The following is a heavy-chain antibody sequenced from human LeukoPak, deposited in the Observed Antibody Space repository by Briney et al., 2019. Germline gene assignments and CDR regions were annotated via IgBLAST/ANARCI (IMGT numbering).Heavy chain of an antibody. CDR3: ARVLAAAGNNWFDP. D-gene: IGHD6-13*01. CDR2: IYYTGNT. V-gene: IGHV4-30-4*07. Sequence: KPSETLSLTCTVSGGSISSSAYSWSWIRQPPGKAMEFIAYIYYTGNTYFNPSLKSRVTISVDTSKNQFSLKLSSVTAADTAVYYCARVLAAAGNNWFDPWGQGTLVTVSS. CDR1: GGSISSSAYS. J-gene: IGHJ5*02.